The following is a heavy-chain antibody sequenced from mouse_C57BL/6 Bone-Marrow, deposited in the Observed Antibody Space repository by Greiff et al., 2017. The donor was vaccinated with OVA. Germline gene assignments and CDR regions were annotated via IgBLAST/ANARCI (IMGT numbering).Heavy chain of an antibody. J-gene: IGHJ2*01. CDR2: IDPSDSYT. D-gene: IGHD1-1*01. CDR1: GYTFTSYW. CDR3: ARAHYYGSSHAYFDY. V-gene: IGHV1-69*01. Sequence: QVQLKQPGAELVMPGASVKLSCKASGYTFTSYWMHWVKQRPGQGLEWIGEIDPSDSYTNYNQKFKGKSTLTVDKSSSTAYMQLSSLTSEDSAVYYCARAHYYGSSHAYFDYWGQGTTLTVSS.